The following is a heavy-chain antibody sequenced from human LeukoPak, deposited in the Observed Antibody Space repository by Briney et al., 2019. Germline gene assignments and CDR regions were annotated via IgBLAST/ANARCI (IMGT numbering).Heavy chain of an antibody. CDR3: ASPGGNSYYFDY. J-gene: IGHJ4*02. V-gene: IGHV1-58*02. CDR1: GFTFTSSA. Sequence: ASVKVSCKASGFTFTSSAMQWVRQARGQRLEWIGWIVVGSGNTNYAQKFQERVTITRDMSTSTAYMELSSLRSEDTAVYYCASPGGNSYYFDYWGQGTLVTVSS. CDR2: IVVGSGNT. D-gene: IGHD4-23*01.